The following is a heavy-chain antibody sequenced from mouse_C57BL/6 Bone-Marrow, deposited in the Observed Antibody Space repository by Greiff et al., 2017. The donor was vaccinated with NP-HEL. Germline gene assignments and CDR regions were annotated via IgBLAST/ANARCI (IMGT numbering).Heavy chain of an antibody. Sequence: EVKLVESGGDLVKPGGSLKLSCAASGFTFSSYGMSWVRQTPDKRLEWVATISSGGSYTYYPDSVKGRFTITRDNAKITLSLQMSSLMYYGTAMYYCTRLRPFGAYWGPGTLVTFSA. CDR1: GFTFSSYG. V-gene: IGHV5-6*02. J-gene: IGHJ3*01. D-gene: IGHD3-2*02. CDR2: ISSGGSYT. CDR3: TRLRPFGAY.